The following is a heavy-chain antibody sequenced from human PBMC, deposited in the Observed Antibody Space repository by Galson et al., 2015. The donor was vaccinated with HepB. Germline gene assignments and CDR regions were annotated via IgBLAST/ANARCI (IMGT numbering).Heavy chain of an antibody. CDR3: AKGRGMILESWFFDY. CDR1: GLSFSIYA. J-gene: IGHJ4*02. Sequence: SLRLSCAASGLSFSIYAMNWVRQAPGKGLEWVSTVDNDVVTAFYADSVKGRFTISGDNSKNTVYLQMNNLRGEDTAVYYCAKGRGMILESWFFDYWGQGAPVTVSS. D-gene: IGHD3-16*01. CDR2: VDNDVVTA. V-gene: IGHV3-23*01.